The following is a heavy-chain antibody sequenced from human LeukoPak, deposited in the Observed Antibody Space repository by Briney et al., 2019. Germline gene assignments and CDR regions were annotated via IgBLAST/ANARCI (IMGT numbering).Heavy chain of an antibody. J-gene: IGHJ6*03. CDR3: ARSDGSGTHTPLNYYMDV. D-gene: IGHD3-10*01. CDR2: ISAYNGNT. Sequence: ASVKVSCKASGYTFTSYGISWVRQAPGQGLEWMGWISAYNGNTNYAQKLQGRVTMTTDTSTSTAYMELSSLRSEDTAVYYCARSDGSGTHTPLNYYMDVWGKGTTVTISS. V-gene: IGHV1-18*01. CDR1: GYTFTSYG.